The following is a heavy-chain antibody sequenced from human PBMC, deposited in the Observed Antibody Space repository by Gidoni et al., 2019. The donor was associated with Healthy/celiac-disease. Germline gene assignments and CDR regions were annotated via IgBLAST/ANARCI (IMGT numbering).Heavy chain of an antibody. J-gene: IGHJ4*02. CDR1: GYTFTGYY. CDR3: ARAYSSSWWYFDY. Sequence: QVQLVQSGAEVKTPGASLKVSCKASGYTFTGYYMHWVRQAPGQGLEWMGWINPNSGGTNYAQKFQGRVTMTRDTSISTAYMELSRLRSDDTAVYYCARAYSSSWWYFDYWGQGTLVTVSS. CDR2: INPNSGGT. D-gene: IGHD6-13*01. V-gene: IGHV1-2*02.